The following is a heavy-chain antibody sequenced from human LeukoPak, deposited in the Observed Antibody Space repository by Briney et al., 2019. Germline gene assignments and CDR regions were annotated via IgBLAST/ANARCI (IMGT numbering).Heavy chain of an antibody. J-gene: IGHJ4*02. V-gene: IGHV3-74*01. D-gene: IGHD6-13*01. Sequence: GGSLRLSCEASGFTFRSYWMHWVRQAPGKGLVWVSGINGDGSTTDYADSVRGRFTISRDNAKNTLYLQLHSLRDEDTAVYYCARDRGYSSSWYFDYWGQGTLVTVSS. CDR1: GFTFRSYW. CDR2: INGDGSTT. CDR3: ARDRGYSSSWYFDY.